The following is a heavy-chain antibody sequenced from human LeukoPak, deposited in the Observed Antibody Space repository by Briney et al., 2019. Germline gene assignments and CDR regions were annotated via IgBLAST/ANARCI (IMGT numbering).Heavy chain of an antibody. CDR3: ARGGYYDSSGLGGWFDP. CDR1: GFTFSSYA. V-gene: IGHV3-30-3*01. CDR2: ISYDGSNK. J-gene: IGHJ5*02. D-gene: IGHD3-22*01. Sequence: AGRSLRLSCAASGFTFSSYAMHWVRQAPGKGLEWVAVISYDGSNKYYADSVKGRFTISRDNSKNTLYLQMNSLRAEDTAVYYCARGGYYDSSGLGGWFDPWGQGTLVTVSS.